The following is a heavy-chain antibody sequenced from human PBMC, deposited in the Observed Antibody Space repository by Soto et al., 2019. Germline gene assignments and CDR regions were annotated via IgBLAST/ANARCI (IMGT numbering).Heavy chain of an antibody. V-gene: IGHV4-39*01. J-gene: IGHJ4*02. D-gene: IGHD6-19*01. CDR2: TYDSGST. CDR1: GGSISSSWYC. CDR3: ARHAWTLAVVGIDY. Sequence: SETLSLTCTGSGGSISSSWYCWGWNRQPPGKGLEGIGSTYDSGSTYYNPSLKSRVTISVDMSKKQFSLKLSSVTDADTSVYYCARHAWTLAVVGIDYWGQGTLVTVSS.